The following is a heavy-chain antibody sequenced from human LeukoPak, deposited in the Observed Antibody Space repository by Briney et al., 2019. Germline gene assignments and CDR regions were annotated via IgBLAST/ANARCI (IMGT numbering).Heavy chain of an antibody. Sequence: GGSLRLSCAASGITFSSYAMSWVRQAPGKGLEWVSSISSSSSYIYYADSVKGRFTISRDNAKNSLYLQMNSLRAEDTAVYYCARDLFWSGYLGYWGQGTLVTVSS. D-gene: IGHD3-3*01. CDR2: ISSSSSYI. V-gene: IGHV3-21*01. J-gene: IGHJ4*02. CDR3: ARDLFWSGYLGY. CDR1: GITFSSYA.